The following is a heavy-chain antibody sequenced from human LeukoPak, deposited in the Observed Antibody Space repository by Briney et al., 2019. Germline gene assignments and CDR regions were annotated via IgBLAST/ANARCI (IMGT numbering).Heavy chain of an antibody. CDR1: GYSISSGYY. J-gene: IGHJ4*02. CDR2: IYHSGST. V-gene: IGHV4-38-2*01. CDR3: AGKYYYHSSGYFYVDY. D-gene: IGHD3-22*01. Sequence: SETLSLTCAVSGYSISSGYYWGWIRPTPGKGLEWIGSIYHSGSTYYNPSLKSRVTILIDTSKNQFSLKLSSVTAADTAVYYCAGKYYYHSSGYFYVDYWGQGTLVTVSS.